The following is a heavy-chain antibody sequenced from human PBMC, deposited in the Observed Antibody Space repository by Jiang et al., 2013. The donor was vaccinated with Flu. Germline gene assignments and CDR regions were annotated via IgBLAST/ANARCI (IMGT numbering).Heavy chain of an antibody. D-gene: IGHD4-17*01. Sequence: QSGSELKEAGTSVKVSCRTSGYAFTAHSINWMRQAPGQGLEWMGYIPTRTGNPTYAQDFTGRFVFSVDTSVSTAYLEISSLELEDTAVYYCARDRATVHFDSWGQGTLVTVSS. CDR3: ARDRATVHFDS. J-gene: IGHJ4*02. CDR1: GYAFTAHS. V-gene: IGHV7-4-1*02. CDR2: IPTRTGNP.